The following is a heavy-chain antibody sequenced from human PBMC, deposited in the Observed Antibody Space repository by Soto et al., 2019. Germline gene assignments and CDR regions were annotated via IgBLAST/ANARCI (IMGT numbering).Heavy chain of an antibody. CDR2: ISGSGGST. CDR3: ASYGSSGWYAFS. CDR1: GFTFSSYA. Sequence: EVQLLESGGGLVQPGGSLRLSCAASGFTFSSYAMNWVRQAPGKGLEWVSTISGSGGSTYYADSVKGRFTISKDNSRSTLYLQMNSLRAEDTAVYYCASYGSSGWYAFSWGQGTLVTVSS. J-gene: IGHJ4*02. V-gene: IGHV3-23*01. D-gene: IGHD6-19*01.